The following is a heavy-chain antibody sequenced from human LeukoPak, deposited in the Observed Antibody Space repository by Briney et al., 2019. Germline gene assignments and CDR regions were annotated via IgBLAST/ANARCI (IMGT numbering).Heavy chain of an antibody. V-gene: IGHV4-59*01. J-gene: IGHJ4*02. D-gene: IGHD6-13*01. Sequence: PSGTLSLTCTVSGASIRGYYTSWVRQSPGKGLEWIGYIFYSGRTLYNTSLQSRVTISVYTYTNQFSLRLTSVTAADTAVYYCASGPYPAAGTDHQFDYWGQGTLVTVSS. CDR2: IFYSGRT. CDR3: ASGPYPAAGTDHQFDY. CDR1: GASIRGYY.